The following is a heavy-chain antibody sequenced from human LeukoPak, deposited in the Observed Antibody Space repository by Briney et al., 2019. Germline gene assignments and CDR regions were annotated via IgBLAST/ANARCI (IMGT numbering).Heavy chain of an antibody. CDR2: INWNGCNK. D-gene: IGHD6-19*01. CDR3: AIDGEQWLVPSDY. Sequence: PGGSLRLSCAASGYTFDDYGMSWVRQAPEKGLEWVSGINWNGCNKCYAVFVKRRFPISRHNDKNSLYLQINSLRAEDTALYYCAIDGEQWLVPSDYWGQGTLVTVSS. J-gene: IGHJ4*02. V-gene: IGHV3-20*04. CDR1: GYTFDDYG.